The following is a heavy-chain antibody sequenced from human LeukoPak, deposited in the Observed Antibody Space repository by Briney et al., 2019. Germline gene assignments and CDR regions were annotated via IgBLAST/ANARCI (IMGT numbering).Heavy chain of an antibody. CDR3: ARGSITYNWFDP. J-gene: IGHJ5*02. Sequence: SETLSLTCTVSGGSITSSSYYWGWIRQPPGKRLEWIGNIYYSGTTYYNPSLKSRVTISADTSKDQFSLKLSSVTAADTAVYYCARGSITYNWFDPWGQGTLVTVSS. D-gene: IGHD3-10*01. V-gene: IGHV4-39*07. CDR1: GGSITSSSYY. CDR2: IYYSGTT.